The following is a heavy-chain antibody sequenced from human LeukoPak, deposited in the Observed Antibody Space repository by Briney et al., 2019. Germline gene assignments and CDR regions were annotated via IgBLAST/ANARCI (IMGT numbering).Heavy chain of an antibody. V-gene: IGHV1-69*06. CDR3: ARAIRGSKIASRYYFYYMDV. D-gene: IGHD3-10*01. CDR2: IIPIFGTA. J-gene: IGHJ6*03. CDR1: GGTFSSYA. Sequence: ASVKVSCKASGGTFSSYAISWVRQAPGQGLEWMGGIIPIFGTANYAQKFQGRVTTTADKSTSTAYMELSSLKSEDTAVYYCARAIRGSKIASRYYFYYMDVWGKGTTVTVSS.